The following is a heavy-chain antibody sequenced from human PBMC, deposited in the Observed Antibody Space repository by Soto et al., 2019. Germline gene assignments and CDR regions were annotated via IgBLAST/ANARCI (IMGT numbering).Heavy chain of an antibody. D-gene: IGHD6-13*01. CDR1: GVTFSSYR. J-gene: IGHJ6*02. Sequence: PRNSCETSGVTFSSYRVNRLRQAPGKGLEWVSPISSSSSYIYYADSVKGRFTISRDNAKDSLYLQMNSLRAEDTAVYYCARERAWWSRSSPSDGMDVWGQGT. CDR2: ISSSSSYI. V-gene: IGHV3-21*01. CDR3: ARERAWWSRSSPSDGMDV.